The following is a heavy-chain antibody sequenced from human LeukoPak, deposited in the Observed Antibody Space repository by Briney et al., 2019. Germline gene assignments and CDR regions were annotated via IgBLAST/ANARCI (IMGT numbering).Heavy chain of an antibody. J-gene: IGHJ4*02. CDR3: ARSPNYYYFDS. CDR1: GFTFSNSV. D-gene: IGHD5-24*01. CDR2: TSYEGNNQ. V-gene: IGHV3-30*04. Sequence: PGRSLRLSCSTAGFTFSNSVIHWVRQAPGKGLEWVAVTSYEGNNQYYADSVKGRCTISRDDSKNTVYLQMNSLRPDDTAVYYCARSPNYYYFDSWGQGTLVTVSS.